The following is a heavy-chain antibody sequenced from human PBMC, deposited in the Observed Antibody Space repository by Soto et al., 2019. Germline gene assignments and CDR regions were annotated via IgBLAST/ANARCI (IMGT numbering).Heavy chain of an antibody. D-gene: IGHD2-15*01. Sequence: SETLSLTCSVSGGSFTGDYWSWIRQPAGKGLQWIGRVFGNGAGTPIYNSLLKSRARMSADPSKRQFSLTLTSVTAADTAVYYCARDLPPYGGRRSPPTGAFEDWGQGIMVTVSA. CDR2: VFGNGAGTP. V-gene: IGHV4-4*07. J-gene: IGHJ4*02. CDR3: ARDLPPYGGRRSPPTGAFED. CDR1: GGSFTGDY.